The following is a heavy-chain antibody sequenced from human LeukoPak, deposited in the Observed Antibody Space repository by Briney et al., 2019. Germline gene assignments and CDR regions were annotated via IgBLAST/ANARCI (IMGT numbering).Heavy chain of an antibody. CDR1: GYAFTGCY. J-gene: IGHJ5*02. Sequence: GTSVKVSCKASGYAFTGCYMYWVRQAPGQGLEWVGWSNPNSGGTNNDQQFQGRVTMTRVTSISTAYMELLRLRSDAAAAECWARAESETYMGWFDPWGQGTLVTVSS. CDR2: SNPNSGGT. D-gene: IGHD1-26*01. V-gene: IGHV1-2*02. CDR3: ARAESETYMGWFDP.